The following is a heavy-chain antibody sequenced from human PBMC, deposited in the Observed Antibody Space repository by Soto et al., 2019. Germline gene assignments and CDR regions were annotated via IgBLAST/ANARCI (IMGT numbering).Heavy chain of an antibody. CDR3: ASSIFGVVTPFDY. CDR2: IYHSGST. J-gene: IGHJ4*02. Sequence: QLQLQESGPGLVKPSETLSLTCTVSGGSISSSGYYWGWIRQPPGKGLEWIGSIYHSGSTYYNPSLKSRVTISVDRSKNQFSLKLSSVTAADTAVYYCASSIFGVVTPFDYWGQGTLVTVSS. D-gene: IGHD3-3*01. CDR1: GGSISSSGYY. V-gene: IGHV4-39*07.